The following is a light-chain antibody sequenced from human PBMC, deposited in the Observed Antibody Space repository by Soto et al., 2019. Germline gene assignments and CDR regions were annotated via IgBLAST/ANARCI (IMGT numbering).Light chain of an antibody. V-gene: IGLV2-14*01. CDR3: NSFTSSSTVV. CDR2: GVN. CDR1: SSDVGAYNY. J-gene: IGLJ3*02. Sequence: QSVLTQPASVSGSPGQSITISCTGTSSDVGAYNYVSWYQQHPGKAPKLMIYGVNNRPSGVSNRFSGSKSGNTASLTISGLQADDEAEYHCNSFTSSSTVVFGGGTKVTVL.